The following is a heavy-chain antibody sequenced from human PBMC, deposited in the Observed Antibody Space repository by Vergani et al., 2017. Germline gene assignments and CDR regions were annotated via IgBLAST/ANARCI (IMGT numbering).Heavy chain of an antibody. CDR3: ARDLEYYDFWSGYVTYGMDV. CDR1: GFTFSSYE. Sequence: EVQLVESGGGLVQPGGSLRLSCAASGFTFSSYEMNWVRQAPGKGLEWVSYISSSGSTIYYADSVKGRFTISRDNAKNSLYLQMNSLRAEDTAVYYCARDLEYYDFWSGYVTYGMDVCGQGTTVTVSS. CDR2: ISSSGSTI. J-gene: IGHJ6*02. D-gene: IGHD3-3*01. V-gene: IGHV3-48*03.